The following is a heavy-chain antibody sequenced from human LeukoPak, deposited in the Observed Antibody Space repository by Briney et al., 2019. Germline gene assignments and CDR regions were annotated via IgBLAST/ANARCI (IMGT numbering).Heavy chain of an antibody. V-gene: IGHV4-59*01. CDR1: GGSISSYY. J-gene: IGHJ5*02. D-gene: IGHD2-2*01. CDR2: IYYSGST. CDR3: ARSPAAIGNWFDP. Sequence: SETLSLTCTVSGGSISSYYWSWIRQPAGKGLEWIGYIYYSGSTNYNPSLKSRVTISVDTSKNQFSLKLSSVTAADTAVYYCARSPAAIGNWFDPWGQGTLVTVSS.